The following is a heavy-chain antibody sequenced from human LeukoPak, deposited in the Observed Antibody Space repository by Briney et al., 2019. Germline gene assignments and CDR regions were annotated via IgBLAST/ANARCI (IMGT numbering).Heavy chain of an antibody. CDR1: GGSISSYY. CDR3: ARWRNRGYLQH. J-gene: IGHJ1*01. V-gene: IGHV4-59*08. Sequence: PSETLSLTCTVSGGSISSYYWSWIRQPPGKGLEWIGYIYYSGSTNYNPSLKSRVTISVDTSKNQFSLKLSSVTAADTAVYYCARWRNRGYLQHWGQGTLVTVSS. D-gene: IGHD1-14*01. CDR2: IYYSGST.